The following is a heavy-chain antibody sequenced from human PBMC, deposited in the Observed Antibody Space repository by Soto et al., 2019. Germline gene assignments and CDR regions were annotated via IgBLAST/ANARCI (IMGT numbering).Heavy chain of an antibody. Sequence: SVKVSCKASGYTFTSYAMHWVRQAPGQRLEWMGWINAGNGNTKYSQKFQGRVTITRDTSASTAYMELSSLRSEDTAVYYCASSGIWSGFYYFDYWGQGNLVTV. CDR3: ASSGIWSGFYYFDY. V-gene: IGHV1-3*01. J-gene: IGHJ4*02. CDR1: GYTFTSYA. CDR2: INAGNGNT. D-gene: IGHD3-3*01.